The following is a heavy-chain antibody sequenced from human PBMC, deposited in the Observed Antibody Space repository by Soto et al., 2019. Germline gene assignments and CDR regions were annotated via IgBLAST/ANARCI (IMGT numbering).Heavy chain of an antibody. CDR3: AIGLHPIAAAGTGK. D-gene: IGHD6-13*01. CDR2: ISYDGSNK. V-gene: IGHV3-30-3*01. CDR1: GFTFSSYA. Sequence: QVQLVESGGGVVQPGRSLRLSCAASGFTFSSYAMHWVRQAPGKGLEWVAVISYDGSNKYYADSVKGRFTISRDNSKNTLYLQMNSLRAEDTAVYYCAIGLHPIAAAGTGKWGQGTLVTVSS. J-gene: IGHJ4*02.